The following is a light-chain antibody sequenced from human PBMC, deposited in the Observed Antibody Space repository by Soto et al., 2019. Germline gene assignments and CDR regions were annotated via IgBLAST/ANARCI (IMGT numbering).Light chain of an antibody. J-gene: IGKJ5*01. CDR1: QSISSY. Sequence: DIQMTQSPSSLSASVGERVTITCRASQSISSYLNWYQQKPGKAPKLLIYAASSLQSGVPSRFSGSGSGTDFTLTICCLQPEDFATYYCQQSYSLITFGQGTRLEIK. CDR2: AAS. CDR3: QQSYSLIT. V-gene: IGKV1-39*01.